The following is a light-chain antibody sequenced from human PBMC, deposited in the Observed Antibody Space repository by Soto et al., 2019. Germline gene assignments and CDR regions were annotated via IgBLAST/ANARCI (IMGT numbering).Light chain of an antibody. V-gene: IGKV3-15*01. J-gene: IGKJ3*01. CDR2: GAS. CDR3: QQYNNWPPFT. CDR1: QSVSSN. Sequence: EIVMTQSPATLSVSPGERATLSCRASQSVSSNLAWYQQKPGQAPRLLIHGASTRATGIPARFSGSGSGKEFTRTNSSLQSEDFAVYYCQQYNNWPPFTFGPGTKVDIK.